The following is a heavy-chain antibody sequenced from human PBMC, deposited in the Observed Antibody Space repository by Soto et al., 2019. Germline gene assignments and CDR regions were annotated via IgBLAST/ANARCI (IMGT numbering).Heavy chain of an antibody. Sequence: EVQLVESGGGLVKPGRSLRLSCAASGFTFSSYTMIWVRQAPGKGLQCVSAITGSGGSIYYTDSVKGRFTISRDNARNLVYLEMNILRGEDRDVFYCASDEGSIGYWGPGNLVPVSS. CDR1: GFTFSSYT. J-gene: IGHJ4*02. CDR3: ASDEGSIGY. CDR2: ITGSGGSI. V-gene: IGHV3-21*01.